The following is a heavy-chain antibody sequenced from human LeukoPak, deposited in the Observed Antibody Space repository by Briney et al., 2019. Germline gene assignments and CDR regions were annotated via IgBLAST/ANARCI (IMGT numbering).Heavy chain of an antibody. D-gene: IGHD1-26*01. CDR1: GGSISSSSYY. Sequence: SETLSLTCTVSGGSISSSSYYWGWLRQPPGKGLEWIGSIYYSGSTYYNPSLKSRVTISVDTSKNQFSLKLSSVTAADTAVYYCARHIRWELQNAFDIWGQGTMVTVSS. J-gene: IGHJ3*02. CDR3: ARHIRWELQNAFDI. CDR2: IYYSGST. V-gene: IGHV4-39*01.